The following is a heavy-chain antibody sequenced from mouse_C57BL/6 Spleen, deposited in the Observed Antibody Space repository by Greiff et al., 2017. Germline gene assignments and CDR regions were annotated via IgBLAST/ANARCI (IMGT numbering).Heavy chain of an antibody. V-gene: IGHV5-6*01. D-gene: IGHD1-1*01. CDR2: ISGGGSYT. CDR3: ARQYINYFDY. J-gene: IGHJ2*01. CDR1: GFTFSGYG. Sequence: EVMLVESGGDLVKPGGSLKLSCAASGFTFSGYGMSWVRQTPDKRLKWVATISGGGSYTSDPDSVKGRFTISSENAKNTLYLQLSSLKSEDTAMYYCARQYINYFDYWGQGTTLTVSS.